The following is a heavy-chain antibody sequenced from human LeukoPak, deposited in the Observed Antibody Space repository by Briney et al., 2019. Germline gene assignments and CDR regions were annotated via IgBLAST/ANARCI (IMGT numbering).Heavy chain of an antibody. CDR3: ARHDYGDYVFDY. D-gene: IGHD4-17*01. CDR1: GGSISSSSYY. CDR2: IYYSGST. V-gene: IGHV4-39*01. J-gene: IGHJ4*02. Sequence: SETLSLTCTVSGGSISSSSYYRGWIRQPPGKGLEWIGSIYYSGSTYYNPSLKSRVTISVDTSKNQFSLKLSSATAADTAVYYCARHDYGDYVFDYWGQGTLVTVSS.